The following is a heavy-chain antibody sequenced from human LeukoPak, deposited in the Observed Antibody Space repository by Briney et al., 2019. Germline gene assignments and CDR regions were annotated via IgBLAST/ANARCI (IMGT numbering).Heavy chain of an antibody. Sequence: PSETLSLTCTVSLGSISSYYWRWIRPPPRKGLEWIGYIYYSGRTNYNPSLKSRVTISVYTSKNQFPLKLSSVTAADTAVYYCARDGRSGSPYYFDYWGQGTLVTVSS. CDR2: IYYSGRT. J-gene: IGHJ4*02. V-gene: IGHV4-59*01. D-gene: IGHD3-10*01. CDR1: LGSISSYY. CDR3: ARDGRSGSPYYFDY.